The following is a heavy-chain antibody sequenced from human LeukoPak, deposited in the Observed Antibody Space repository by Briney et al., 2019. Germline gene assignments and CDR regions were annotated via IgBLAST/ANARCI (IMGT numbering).Heavy chain of an antibody. V-gene: IGHV1-2*02. J-gene: IGHJ6*03. CDR3: ARGPGIAVADYYYYMDI. Sequence: ASVKVSCKASGYTFTGYYMHWVRQAPGQGLEWMGWINPNSGGTNYAQKFQGRVTMTRDTSISTAYMELSRLRSDDTAVYYCARGPGIAVADYYYYMDIWGKGTTVTVSS. D-gene: IGHD6-19*01. CDR1: GYTFTGYY. CDR2: INPNSGGT.